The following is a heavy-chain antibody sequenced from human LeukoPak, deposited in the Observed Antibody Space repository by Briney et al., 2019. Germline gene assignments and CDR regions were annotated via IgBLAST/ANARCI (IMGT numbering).Heavy chain of an antibody. D-gene: IGHD3-10*01. CDR1: RGSINNYY. CDR3: AREIMVRGVITD. J-gene: IGHJ4*02. CDR2: IYRSGST. V-gene: IGHV4-4*07. Sequence: SETLSLTCYVSRGSINNYYWSWIRQPAGKGLEWIGRIYRSGSTNYNPSLKSRVTMSVDTSKNQFSLKLSSVTAADTAVYYCAREIMVRGVITDWGQGTLVTVSS.